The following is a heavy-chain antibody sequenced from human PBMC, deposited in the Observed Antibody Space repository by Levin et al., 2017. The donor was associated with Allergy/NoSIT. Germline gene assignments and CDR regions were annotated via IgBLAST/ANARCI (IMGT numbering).Heavy chain of an antibody. D-gene: IGHD1-26*01. V-gene: IGHV4-59*01. Sequence: SCTVSGGSISSYYWSWIRQPPGKGLEWIGYIYYSGSTNYNPSLKSRVTISVDTSKNQFSLKLSSVTAADTAVYYCARDPYSGSYFGAFDIWGQGTMVTVSS. CDR2: IYYSGST. CDR1: GGSISSYY. J-gene: IGHJ3*02. CDR3: ARDPYSGSYFGAFDI.